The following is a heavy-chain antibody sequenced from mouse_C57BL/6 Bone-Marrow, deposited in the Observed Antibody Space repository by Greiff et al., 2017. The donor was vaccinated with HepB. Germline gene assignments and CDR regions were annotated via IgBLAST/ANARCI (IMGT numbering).Heavy chain of an antibody. Sequence: EVHLVESGGDLVKPGGSLKLSCAASGFTFSSYGMSWVRQTPDKRLEWVATISSGGSYTYYPDSVKGRFTISRDNAKNTLYLQMSSLKSDDTAMYYCASRQLRLRYAMDYWGQGTSVTVSS. J-gene: IGHJ4*01. CDR2: ISSGGSYT. CDR3: ASRQLRLRYAMDY. D-gene: IGHD3-2*02. CDR1: GFTFSSYG. V-gene: IGHV5-6*01.